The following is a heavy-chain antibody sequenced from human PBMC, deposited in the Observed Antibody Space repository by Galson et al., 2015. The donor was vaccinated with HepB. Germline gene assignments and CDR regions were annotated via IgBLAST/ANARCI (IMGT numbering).Heavy chain of an antibody. J-gene: IGHJ2*01. V-gene: IGHV3-23*01. D-gene: IGHD1-26*01. CDR3: ARDHSGSYYRYFDL. CDR1: GFSISSYA. Sequence: SLRLSCAASGFSISSYAMSWVRQAPGKGLEWVSSISGSGDSTYYADSVKGRFTISRDNSRNTLNLQINSLTAADTAVYYCARDHSGSYYRYFDLWGRGTLVTVSS. CDR2: ISGSGDST.